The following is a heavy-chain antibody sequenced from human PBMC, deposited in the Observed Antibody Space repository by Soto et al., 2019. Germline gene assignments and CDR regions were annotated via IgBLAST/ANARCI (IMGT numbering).Heavy chain of an antibody. J-gene: IGHJ4*02. V-gene: IGHV3-74*01. CDR3: ASYYYVSSGYPTFDY. CDR2: INSDGSST. Sequence: GGSLRLSCAASGFTFSSYRMHWVRQAPGKGLVWVSRINSDGSSTSYADSVKGRFTISRDNAKNTLYLQMNSLRAEDTAVYYCASYYYVSSGYPTFDYWGQGTLVTVSS. CDR1: GFTFSSYR. D-gene: IGHD3-22*01.